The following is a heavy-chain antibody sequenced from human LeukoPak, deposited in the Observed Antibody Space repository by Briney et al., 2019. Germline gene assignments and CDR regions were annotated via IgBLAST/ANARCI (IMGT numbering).Heavy chain of an antibody. CDR2: ISYDGSNK. Sequence: GGSLRLSCAASGFSFNSDWMDWVRQAPGKGLEWVAVISYDGSNKYYADSVKGRFTISRDNSKNTLYLQMNSLRAEDTAVYYCARDLVGGPFDYWGQGTLVTVSS. J-gene: IGHJ4*02. V-gene: IGHV3-30*03. CDR1: GFSFNSDW. D-gene: IGHD3-10*01. CDR3: ARDLVGGPFDY.